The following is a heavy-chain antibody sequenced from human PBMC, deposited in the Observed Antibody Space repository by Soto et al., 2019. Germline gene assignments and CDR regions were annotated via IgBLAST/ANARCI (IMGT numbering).Heavy chain of an antibody. CDR2: IIPIFDTA. J-gene: IGHJ4*02. CDR3: ARDPSYYDRSGYPFEF. CDR1: GGTFSSYA. Sequence: ASVKVSCKTSGGTFSSYAISWVRQAPGQGLEWMGGIIPIFDTANYAQKFQGRVTITADESTSTAYMELSSLRSEDTAVYFCARDPSYYDRSGYPFEFWGQGTLVTVSS. D-gene: IGHD3-22*01. V-gene: IGHV1-69*13.